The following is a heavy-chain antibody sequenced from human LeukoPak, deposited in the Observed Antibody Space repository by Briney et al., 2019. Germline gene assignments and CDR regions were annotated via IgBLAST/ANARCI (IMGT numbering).Heavy chain of an antibody. D-gene: IGHD3-10*01. V-gene: IGHV3-48*01. J-gene: IGHJ4*02. CDR3: ARDGSGGRYYYGSGIGY. Sequence: GGSLRLSCAASGFTFSSYSMNWVRQAPGKGLEWVSYISSSSSTIYYADSVKGRFTISRDNAKNSLYLQMNSLRAEDTAVYYCARDGSGGRYYYGSGIGYWGQGTLVTVSS. CDR2: ISSSSSTI. CDR1: GFTFSSYS.